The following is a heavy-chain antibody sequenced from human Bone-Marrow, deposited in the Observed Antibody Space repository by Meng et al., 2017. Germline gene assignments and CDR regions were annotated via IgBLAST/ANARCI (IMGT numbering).Heavy chain of an antibody. V-gene: IGHV4-30-4*01. CDR1: GGSIGSSPKH. Sequence: HVQLQESGPGLVKPSQTLSLTCTVSGGSIGSSPKHWPWIRQPPGKGLEWIGYIYYNGNSYDNPSLSSRLTISVDTSKNQFSLKLSSVTAADTAVYFCARGGWFPNVYFDYWGQGTLVTVSS. D-gene: IGHD2-15*01. CDR3: ARGGWFPNVYFDY. CDR2: IYYNGNS. J-gene: IGHJ4*02.